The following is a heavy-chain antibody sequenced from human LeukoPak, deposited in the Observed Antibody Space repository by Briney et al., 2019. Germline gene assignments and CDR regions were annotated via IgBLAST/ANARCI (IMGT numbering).Heavy chain of an antibody. CDR2: IYPDDSDT. CDR3: ARRYCSGGSCYANFDY. CDR1: GFSFTNYW. J-gene: IGHJ4*02. D-gene: IGHD2-15*01. Sequence: GASLKISCKGSGFSFTNYWIGWVRQMPGKGLEWMGIIYPDDSDTRYSPSFQGQVTISADKSISTAYLQWSSLKASDTAVYYCARRYCSGGSCYANFDYWGQGTLVTVSS. V-gene: IGHV5-51*01.